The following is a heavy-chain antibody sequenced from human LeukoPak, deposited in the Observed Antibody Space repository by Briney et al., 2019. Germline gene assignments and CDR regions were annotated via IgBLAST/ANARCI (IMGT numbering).Heavy chain of an antibody. Sequence: PGGSLRLSCAASGFTFSNAWMSWVRQAPGKGLEWVGRIKSKTDGGTTDYAAPVKGRFTISRDDSKNTLYLQMNSLKTEDTAVYYCARDGLPGGYYYYGMDVWGQGTTVTVSS. V-gene: IGHV3-15*01. CDR2: IKSKTDGGTT. D-gene: IGHD2-8*02. CDR1: GFTFSNAW. CDR3: ARDGLPGGYYYYGMDV. J-gene: IGHJ6*02.